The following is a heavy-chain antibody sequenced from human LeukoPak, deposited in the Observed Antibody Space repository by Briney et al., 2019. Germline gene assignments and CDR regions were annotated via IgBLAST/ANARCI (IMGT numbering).Heavy chain of an antibody. CDR2: IYYSGST. D-gene: IGHD6-13*01. J-gene: IGHJ5*02. CDR1: GGSISSGSYY. Sequence: SQTLSLTCTVSGGSISSGSYYWSWIRQPPGKGLEWIGYIYYSGSTNYNPSLKSRVTISVDTSKNQFSLKLSSVTAADTAVYYCARALELGAAAGTGNWFDPWGQGTLVTVSS. V-gene: IGHV4-61*01. CDR3: ARALELGAAAGTGNWFDP.